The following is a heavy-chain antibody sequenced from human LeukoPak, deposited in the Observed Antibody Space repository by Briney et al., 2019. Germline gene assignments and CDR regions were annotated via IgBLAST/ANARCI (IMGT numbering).Heavy chain of an antibody. CDR3: AGRPTGYSSGYVY. CDR1: GFTFSSYA. D-gene: IGHD5-18*01. Sequence: PGGSLRLSCAASGFTFSSYAVSWVRQAPEKGLDWASVISGSAHKIRYADSVKGRFTISRDNSENTVYLQMNNLRAEDTALYYCAGRPTGYSSGYVYWGQGALVTVSS. V-gene: IGHV3-23*01. CDR2: ISGSAHKI. J-gene: IGHJ4*02.